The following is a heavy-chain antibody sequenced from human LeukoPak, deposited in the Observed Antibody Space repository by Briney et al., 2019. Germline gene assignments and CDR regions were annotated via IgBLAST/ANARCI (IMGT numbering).Heavy chain of an antibody. CDR3: ATPHYSSGWYYFDY. D-gene: IGHD6-19*01. CDR2: INPNSGGT. J-gene: IGHJ4*02. V-gene: IGHV1-2*02. CDR1: GYTFTDYF. Sequence: ASVKVSCKTSGYTFTDYFIHWVRQAPGQGLEWMGWINPNSGGTNYAQKFQGRVTMTRDTSISTAYMELSRLRSDDTAVYYCATPHYSSGWYYFDYWGQGTLVTVSS.